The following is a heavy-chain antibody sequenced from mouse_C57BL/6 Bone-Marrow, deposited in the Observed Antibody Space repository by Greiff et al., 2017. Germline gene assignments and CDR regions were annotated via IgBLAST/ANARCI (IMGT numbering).Heavy chain of an antibody. CDR3: AGLYYGNYFFAY. CDR2: INPNNGGT. J-gene: IGHJ3*01. V-gene: IGHV1-26*01. CDR1: GYTFTDYY. D-gene: IGHD2-1*01. Sequence: EVQLQQSGPELVKPGASVKISCKASGYTFTDYYMNWVKQSHGKSLEWIGDINPNNGGTSYNQKFKGKATVTVDKSSSTAYMELRSLTSEDSAVYYCAGLYYGNYFFAYWGQGTLVTVSA.